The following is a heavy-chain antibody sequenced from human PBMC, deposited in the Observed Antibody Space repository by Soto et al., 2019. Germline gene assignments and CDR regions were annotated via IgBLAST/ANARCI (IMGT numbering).Heavy chain of an antibody. Sequence: QVQLVQSGAEVKKPGASVKVSCKASGYTFTSYGISWVRQAPGQGLEWMGWISAYNGNTNYAQKHQGRGTMTTDTSTSTAYMELRSLRSDDTAVYYCASWLWFGEFTTYYYYGMDVWGQGTTVTVSS. V-gene: IGHV1-18*01. CDR1: GYTFTSYG. D-gene: IGHD3-10*01. CDR2: ISAYNGNT. CDR3: ASWLWFGEFTTYYYYGMDV. J-gene: IGHJ6*02.